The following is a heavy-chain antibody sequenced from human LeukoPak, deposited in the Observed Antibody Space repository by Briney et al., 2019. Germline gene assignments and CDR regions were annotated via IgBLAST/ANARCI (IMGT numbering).Heavy chain of an antibody. J-gene: IGHJ4*02. Sequence: ASVKVSCKASGYTFTGYYMHWVRQAPGQGLEWMGWINPNSGGTNYAQKFQGRVTMTRDTSISTAYMELSRLRSDDTAVYYCASNYYDSSGYSWGSFDYWGQGTLVTVSS. D-gene: IGHD3-22*01. CDR1: GYTFTGYY. CDR3: ASNYYDSSGYSWGSFDY. CDR2: INPNSGGT. V-gene: IGHV1-2*02.